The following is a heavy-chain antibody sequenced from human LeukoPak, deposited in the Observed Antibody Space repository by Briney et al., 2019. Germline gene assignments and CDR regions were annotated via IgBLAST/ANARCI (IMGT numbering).Heavy chain of an antibody. Sequence: GGSLRLPCAASGFTFQNYAMSWVRQAPGKGLEWASSISGSGPSTDYADSVKGRFTISRDKSKNTLYLQMNSLRVEDTAVYYCARLPTFYYDSSHYHYDYWGQGTLVTVSS. CDR3: ARLPTFYYDSSHYHYDY. J-gene: IGHJ4*02. D-gene: IGHD3-22*01. CDR1: GFTFQNYA. CDR2: ISGSGPST. V-gene: IGHV3-23*01.